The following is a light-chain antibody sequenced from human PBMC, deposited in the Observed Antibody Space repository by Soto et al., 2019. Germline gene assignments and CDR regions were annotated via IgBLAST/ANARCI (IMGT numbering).Light chain of an antibody. CDR1: SSNIGSNY. V-gene: IGLV1-47*03. J-gene: IGLJ2*01. CDR2: RNN. CDR3: AAWDDSLSGVV. Sequence: QSVLTQPPSASGTPGQRVTISCSGSSSNIGSNYVFWYQHLPGTAPKLLMYRNNQRPSGVPDRFSGSKSGTSASLAISGLWSEDETDYYCAAWDDSLSGVVFGGGTKLTVL.